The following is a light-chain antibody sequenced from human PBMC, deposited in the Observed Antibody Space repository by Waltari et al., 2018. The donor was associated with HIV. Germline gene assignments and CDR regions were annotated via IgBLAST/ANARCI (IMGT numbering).Light chain of an antibody. CDR2: WAS. Sequence: DFVMTQSPESLPVSLGERATINCQSSRTILFDSNNKNYLAWYQQKPGQPPKVLIYWASTRESGVPDRFSGSGSGTDFTLTISRLQPEDVAVYYCQQYFSTPPTFGQGTRVGI. CDR1: RTILFDSNNKNY. V-gene: IGKV4-1*01. J-gene: IGKJ1*01. CDR3: QQYFSTPPT.